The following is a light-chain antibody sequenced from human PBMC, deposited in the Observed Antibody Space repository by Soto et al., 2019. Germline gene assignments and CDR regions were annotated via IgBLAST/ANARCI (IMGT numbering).Light chain of an antibody. V-gene: IGLV2-14*01. CDR2: DVS. CDR1: SSDVGGYNY. J-gene: IGLJ1*01. CDR3: SSYTSSSTHNYV. Sequence: QSVLTQPASVSGSPGQSITISCTGTSSDVGGYNYVSWYQQHPGKAPKLMINDVSNRPSGVSNRFSGSKSGNTASLTISGLQAEDEADYYCSSYTSSSTHNYVFGTGTKVTVL.